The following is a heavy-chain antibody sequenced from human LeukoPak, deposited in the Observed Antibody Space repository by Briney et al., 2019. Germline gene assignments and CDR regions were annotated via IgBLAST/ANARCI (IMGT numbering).Heavy chain of an antibody. Sequence: SETLSLTCAVYGGSFSGYYWSWIRQPPGKGLEWIGEINHSGSTNYNPSLKSRVTISLDTSKNQFSLKLRSVTAADTAVYYCASMYGDYAYWGQGTLVTVSS. CDR2: INHSGST. V-gene: IGHV4-34*01. CDR3: ASMYGDYAY. CDR1: GGSFSGYY. D-gene: IGHD4-17*01. J-gene: IGHJ4*02.